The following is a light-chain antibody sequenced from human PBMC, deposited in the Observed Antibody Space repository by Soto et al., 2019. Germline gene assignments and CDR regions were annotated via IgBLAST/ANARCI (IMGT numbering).Light chain of an antibody. J-gene: IGLJ1*01. CDR3: SSYTSSSTYV. CDR2: EVS. Sequence: QSALAQPASVSVSPGQSITISCTGTSSDVGGYNYVSWYQQHPGKAPKLMIYEVSNRPSGVSNRFSGSKSGNTASLTISGLQAEDEADYYCSSYTSSSTYVFGTGTKVT. CDR1: SSDVGGYNY. V-gene: IGLV2-14*01.